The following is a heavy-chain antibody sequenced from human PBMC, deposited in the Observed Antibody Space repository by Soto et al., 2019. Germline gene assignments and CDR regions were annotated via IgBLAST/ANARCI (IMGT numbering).Heavy chain of an antibody. D-gene: IGHD5-12*01. J-gene: IGHJ4*02. V-gene: IGHV4-34*01. CDR2: INHSGST. CDR1: VGSFIGYY. Sequence: SETLSLTCAFYVGSFIGYYWSWIRQPPGKGLEWIGEINHSGSTDYNPSLKSRVTISVDTSKNQFSLKLSSVTAADAAVYYCARGHRDGYKDSRYSDYWGQGTLVTVSS. CDR3: ARGHRDGYKDSRYSDY.